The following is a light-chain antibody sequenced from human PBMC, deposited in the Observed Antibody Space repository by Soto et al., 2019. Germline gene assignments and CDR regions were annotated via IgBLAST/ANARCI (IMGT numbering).Light chain of an antibody. CDR1: QSISSY. V-gene: IGKV1-5*01. Sequence: DIQITQSQTSLSSSLLDIVTITCRASQSISSYLNWYQQKPGKAPKLLIYDASRLESGVPSRFSGSGSGTEFTLTISSLQPHDFATYYCQQYHSYSVTFGGGTKVDIK. CDR3: QQYHSYSVT. J-gene: IGKJ4*01. CDR2: DAS.